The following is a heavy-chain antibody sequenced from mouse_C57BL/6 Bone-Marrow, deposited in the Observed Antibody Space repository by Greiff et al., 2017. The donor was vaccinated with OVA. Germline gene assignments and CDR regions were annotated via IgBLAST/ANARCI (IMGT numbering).Heavy chain of an antibody. J-gene: IGHJ3*01. V-gene: IGHV15-2*01. D-gene: IGHD2-4*01. CDR3: ARSLIYDYAWFAY. CDR2: ILPSIGRT. CDR1: DSEVFPIAY. Sequence: VQLQESGSELRSPGSSVKLSCKDFDSEVFPIAYMSWVRQKPGHGFEWIGGILPSIGRTIYGEKFEDKATLDADTLSNTAYLELNSLTSEDSAIYYCARSLIYDYAWFAYWGQGTLVTVSA.